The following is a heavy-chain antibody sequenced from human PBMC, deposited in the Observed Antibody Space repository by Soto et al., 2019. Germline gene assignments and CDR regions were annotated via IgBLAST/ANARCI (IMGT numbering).Heavy chain of an antibody. J-gene: IGHJ4*02. CDR3: VGGQYYFGH. D-gene: IGHD3-10*01. V-gene: IGHV3-30*03. Sequence: QVQLVESGGGVVQPGRSLRLSCAASGFPFTSYGMHWVREGPDKGLEWVAIMSYDGSEKYYADSVKRRFTISRDNSENCLCLQMNSRRPEATALYYYVGGQYYFGHRGQGTLVIVST. CDR2: MSYDGSEK. CDR1: GFPFTSYG.